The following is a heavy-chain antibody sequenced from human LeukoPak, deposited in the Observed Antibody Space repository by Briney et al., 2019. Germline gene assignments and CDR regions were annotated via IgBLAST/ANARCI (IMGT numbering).Heavy chain of an antibody. CDR2: IRSKANSYAT. J-gene: IGHJ4*02. V-gene: IGHV3-73*01. Sequence: GGSLRLSCAASGFTFSGSAMHWVRQASGKGLEWVGRIRSKANSYATAYAASVTGRFTISRDDSKNTAYLQMNSLKTEDTAVYYCTVRGIAAAGTGYWGQGTLVTVSS. CDR1: GFTFSGSA. D-gene: IGHD6-13*01. CDR3: TVRGIAAAGTGY.